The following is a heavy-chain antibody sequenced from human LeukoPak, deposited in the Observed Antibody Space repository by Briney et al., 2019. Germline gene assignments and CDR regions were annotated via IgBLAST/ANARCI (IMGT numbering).Heavy chain of an antibody. Sequence: SGPALVKPTQTLTLTCNFTGFSLSTSAMCVNWIRQPPGKALEWLARIDWDDDKYYTTSLKTRLTISKDTSKNQVVLTITNMHPVDTATFYCARKTGAEFGGGHYFDYWGQGTLVTVSS. D-gene: IGHD3-16*01. CDR2: IDWDDDK. J-gene: IGHJ4*02. V-gene: IGHV2-70*11. CDR3: ARKTGAEFGGGHYFDY. CDR1: GFSLSTSAMC.